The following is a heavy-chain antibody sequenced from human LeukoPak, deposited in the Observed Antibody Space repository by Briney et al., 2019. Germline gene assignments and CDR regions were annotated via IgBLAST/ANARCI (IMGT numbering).Heavy chain of an antibody. V-gene: IGHV3-23*01. CDR3: AKFEGGGFWSSLDY. D-gene: IGHD3-3*01. CDR2: ISGSGSST. J-gene: IGHJ4*02. Sequence: GGSLRLSCAASGFSFSGYAMSWVRQAPGKGLEWVSAISGSGSSTYYADSVKGRFTFSRDNSKNTLYLQMNSLRAEDTAVYYCAKFEGGGFWSSLDYWGQGTLVTVSS. CDR1: GFSFSGYA.